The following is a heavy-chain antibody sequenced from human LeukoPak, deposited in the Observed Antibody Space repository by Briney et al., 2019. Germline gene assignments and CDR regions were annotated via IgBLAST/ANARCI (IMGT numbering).Heavy chain of an antibody. CDR1: GFTFSSYA. CDR2: ISGSGGST. Sequence: GGSLRLSRAASGFTFSSYAMSWVRQAPGKGLEWVSAISGSGGSTYYADSVKGRFTISRDNSKNTLYLQMNSLRAEDTAVYYCAKDLDDSSGYYPLHFDYWGQGTLVTVSS. CDR3: AKDLDDSSGYYPLHFDY. V-gene: IGHV3-23*01. J-gene: IGHJ4*02. D-gene: IGHD3-22*01.